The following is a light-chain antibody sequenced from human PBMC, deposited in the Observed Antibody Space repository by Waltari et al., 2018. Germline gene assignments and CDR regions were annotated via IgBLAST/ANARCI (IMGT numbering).Light chain of an antibody. V-gene: IGKV1-39*01. Sequence: DIKMTQSPSSLSASVGDRVTIACRASQSINSYLNWYQHKPGKAPKLLIYAASTLQSGVPSRFSGSGSGTDFTLTITSLQLEDFATYYCQQSYGTPLYTFGQGTRLEI. CDR2: AAS. J-gene: IGKJ2*01. CDR1: QSINSY. CDR3: QQSYGTPLYT.